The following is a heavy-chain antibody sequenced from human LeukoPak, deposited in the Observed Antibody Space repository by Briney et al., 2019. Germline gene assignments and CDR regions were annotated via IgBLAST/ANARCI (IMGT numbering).Heavy chain of an antibody. V-gene: IGHV3-21*01. J-gene: IGHJ4*02. CDR1: GFTFSSYS. Sequence: GGPLRLSCAASGFTFSSYSMNWVRQAPGKGLEWVSSISSSSSYIYYADSVKGRFTISRDNAKNSLYLQMNSLRAVDTAVYYCAREGFGELLPPYFDYWGQGTLVTVSS. CDR2: ISSSSSYI. D-gene: IGHD3-10*01. CDR3: AREGFGELLPPYFDY.